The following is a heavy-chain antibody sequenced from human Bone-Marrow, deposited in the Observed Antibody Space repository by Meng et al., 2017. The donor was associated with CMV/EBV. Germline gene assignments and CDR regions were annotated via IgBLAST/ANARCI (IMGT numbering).Heavy chain of an antibody. CDR3: ARGPWDVWSGYYVDD. V-gene: IGHV3-30*04. CDR2: ISYDGNKK. CDR1: GFTFSSYA. J-gene: IGHJ4*01. Sequence: GGSLRLSCAASGFTFSSYAVHWVRQAPGKGLEWVAVISYDGNKKYYADSVKGRFTISRDNSKNTLYLQMISLRAEDTAVYYCARGPWDVWSGYYVDDWGHGTLVTVSS. D-gene: IGHD3-3*01.